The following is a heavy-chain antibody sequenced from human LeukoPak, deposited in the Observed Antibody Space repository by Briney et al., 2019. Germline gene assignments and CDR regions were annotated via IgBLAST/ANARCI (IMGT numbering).Heavy chain of an antibody. CDR3: AKDRVTAAGTLTFGWFDP. CDR2: ISFDGSAK. V-gene: IGHV3-30*18. CDR1: GFTFSNYG. J-gene: IGHJ5*02. Sequence: PGRSLRLSCAASGFTFSNYGMHWVRQAPGKGLEWVSVISFDGSAKYYADSVKGRFTISRDNSKNTLYLQMTSLRAEDTAVYYCAKDRVTAAGTLTFGWFDPWGQGTLVTVSS. D-gene: IGHD6-13*01.